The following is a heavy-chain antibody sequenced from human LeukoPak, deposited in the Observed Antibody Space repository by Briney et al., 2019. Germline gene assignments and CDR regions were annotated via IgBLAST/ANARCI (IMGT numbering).Heavy chain of an antibody. CDR1: GFTFSSYA. CDR3: AKPYSGYDSGLFDY. J-gene: IGHJ4*02. D-gene: IGHD5-12*01. CDR2: ISISGDSS. Sequence: GGSLRLSCAASGFTFSSYAMSWVRQAPGKGLEWVSGISISGDSSHYADSVKGRFTISRDNSKNTVFLQMSGLRAEDTAIYYCAKPYSGYDSGLFDYWGQGTLVTVSS. V-gene: IGHV3-23*01.